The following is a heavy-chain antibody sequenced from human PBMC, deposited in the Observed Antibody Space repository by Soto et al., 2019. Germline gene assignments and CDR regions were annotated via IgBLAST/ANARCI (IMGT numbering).Heavy chain of an antibody. CDR3: GRYCTNTRCQGGYSLDS. V-gene: IGHV1-69*01. Sequence: QVQLVQSGAEVKKPGSSVKVSCKASGGTFNNYAISWVRQAPGQGLEWLGGLILVYDRGIYAQKFQGRVTMTADESTSTVYMELGSLGFDDTAVYYCGRYCTNTRCQGGYSLDSWGQGTLVTVSS. J-gene: IGHJ4*02. D-gene: IGHD2-8*01. CDR2: LILVYDRG. CDR1: GGTFNNYA.